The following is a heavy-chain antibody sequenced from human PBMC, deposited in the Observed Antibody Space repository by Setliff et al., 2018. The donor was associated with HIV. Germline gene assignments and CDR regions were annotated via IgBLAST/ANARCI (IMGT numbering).Heavy chain of an antibody. V-gene: IGHV4-4*08. CDR3: ARVPTNPDFYYYYMDV. CDR2: IYTSGIT. J-gene: IGHJ6*03. CDR1: GDSISSYY. Sequence: PSETLSLTCTVSGDSISSYYWSWIRRPPGKGLEWIGYIYTSGITDYNPSLKSRVTISGDTSKNQFSLKLSSVTAADTAVYYCARVPTNPDFYYYYMDVWGKGTTVTVSS.